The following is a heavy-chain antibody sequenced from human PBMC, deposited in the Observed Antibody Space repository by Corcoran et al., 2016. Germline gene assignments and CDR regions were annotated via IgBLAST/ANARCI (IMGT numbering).Heavy chain of an antibody. J-gene: IGHJ4*02. CDR2: INPSGGST. CDR1: GYTFTSYY. D-gene: IGHD5-18*01. CDR3: ASAWIQLWLRLDY. Sequence: QVQLVQSGAEVKKPGASVKVSCKASGYTFTSYYMHWVRQAPGQGLEWMGIINPSGGSTSYAQKFQGRVTMPRDTSTSTVYMELRSLRSEDTAGYYCASAWIQLWLRLDYWGQGTLVTVSS. V-gene: IGHV1-46*01.